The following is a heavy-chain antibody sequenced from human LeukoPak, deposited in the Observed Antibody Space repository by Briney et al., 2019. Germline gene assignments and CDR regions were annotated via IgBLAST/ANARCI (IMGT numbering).Heavy chain of an antibody. Sequence: GGSLRLSCAASGFTFSTYWTHWVRQAPGTGLVWVSLINSDGSSTNYADSVKGRFTISRDNAKNTLYLQMNSLRAKDTAVYYCATDVPAVTIFGYWGQGTLVTVSS. D-gene: IGHD2-2*01. J-gene: IGHJ4*02. CDR2: INSDGSST. CDR3: ATDVPAVTIFGY. V-gene: IGHV3-74*01. CDR1: GFTFSTYW.